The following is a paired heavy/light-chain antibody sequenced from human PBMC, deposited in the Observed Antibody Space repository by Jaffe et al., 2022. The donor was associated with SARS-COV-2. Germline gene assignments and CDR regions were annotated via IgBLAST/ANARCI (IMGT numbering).Light chain of an antibody. CDR3: AAWDDRRLV. CDR2: RNN. J-gene: IGLJ2*01. CDR1: SSNIGSNY. V-gene: IGLV1-47*01. Sequence: QSVLTQPPSASGTPGQRVTISCSGSSSNIGSNYVYWYQQLPGTAPKLLIYRNNQRPSGVPDRFSGSKSGTSASLAISGLRSEDEADYYCAAWDDRRLVFGGGTKLTVL.
Heavy chain of an antibody. J-gene: IGHJ6*03. CDR1: GGTFSSYA. CDR2: IIPIFGTA. V-gene: IGHV1-69*01. Sequence: QVQLVQSGAEVKKPGSSVKVSCKASGGTFSSYAISWVRQAPGQGLEWMGGIIPIFGTANYAQKFQGRVTITADESTSTAYMELSSLRSEDTAVYYCASAEGSGSYYGPYYYYYYMDVWGKGTTVTVSS. D-gene: IGHD1-26*01. CDR3: ASAEGSGSYYGPYYYYYYMDV.